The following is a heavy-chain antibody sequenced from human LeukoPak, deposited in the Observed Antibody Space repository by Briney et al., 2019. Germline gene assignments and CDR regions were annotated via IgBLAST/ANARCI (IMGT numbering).Heavy chain of an antibody. D-gene: IGHD2-21*02. V-gene: IGHV3-74*01. J-gene: IGHJ5*02. CDR3: ARSPNCGGDCS. Sequence: GGSLRLSCAASGFAFSTYWMHWVRQAPGKGLVWVSRIDRDGTRTTYADSVRGRFTISRDNAKSTLYLQMNSLRAEDTAVYYCARSPNCGGDCSWGQGTLVTVSS. CDR1: GFAFSTYW. CDR2: IDRDGTRT.